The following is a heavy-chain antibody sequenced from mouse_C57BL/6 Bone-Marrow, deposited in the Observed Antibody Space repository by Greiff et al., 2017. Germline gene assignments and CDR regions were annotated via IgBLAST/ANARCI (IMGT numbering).Heavy chain of an antibody. J-gene: IGHJ2*01. Sequence: VQLQQSGAELVRPGASVKLSCKASGYTFTSYGISWVKQRTGQGLEWIGEIYPRSGDTYYNEKFKGKATLTADKSSSTAYMELRSLTSEDSAVYFCARWYYGSSPYFDYWGQGTTLTVSS. D-gene: IGHD1-1*01. CDR2: IYPRSGDT. CDR3: ARWYYGSSPYFDY. V-gene: IGHV1-81*01. CDR1: GYTFTSYG.